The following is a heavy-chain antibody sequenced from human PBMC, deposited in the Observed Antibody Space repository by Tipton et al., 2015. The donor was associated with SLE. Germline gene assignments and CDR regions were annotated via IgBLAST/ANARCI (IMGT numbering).Heavy chain of an antibody. CDR3: ARGWDYDFWSGYADY. CDR1: GDSISGGGYF. V-gene: IGHV4-39*01. Sequence: TLSLTCTVSGDSISGGGYFWTWIRQHPGKGLEWIGEVNHSGGTNYNPSLESRVTIFVDTSKNQFSLKLKSVTAADTAVYYCARGWDYDFWSGYADYWGQGTLVTVSS. D-gene: IGHD3-3*01. CDR2: VNHSGGT. J-gene: IGHJ4*02.